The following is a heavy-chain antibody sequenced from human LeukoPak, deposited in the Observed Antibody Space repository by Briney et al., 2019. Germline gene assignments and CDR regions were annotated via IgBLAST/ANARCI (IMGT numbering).Heavy chain of an antibody. Sequence: SETLSLTCAVYGGSFSGYYWSWIRQPPGKGLEWIGEISHSGSTNYNPSHKSRVTISVDTSKNQFSLKLNSVTAADTAVYYCARAYYGDLNNWFDPWGQGTLVTVSS. CDR3: ARAYYGDLNNWFDP. D-gene: IGHD4-17*01. V-gene: IGHV4-34*01. J-gene: IGHJ5*02. CDR1: GGSFSGYY. CDR2: ISHSGST.